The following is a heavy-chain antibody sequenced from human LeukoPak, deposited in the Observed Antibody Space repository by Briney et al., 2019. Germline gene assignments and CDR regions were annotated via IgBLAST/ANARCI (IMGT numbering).Heavy chain of an antibody. CDR1: GGTFSSYA. D-gene: IGHD6-13*01. Sequence: GSSVKVSCKASGGTFSSYAISWVRQAPGQGLEWMGRIIPILGIANYAQKFQGRVMITADKSTSTAYMELSSLRSEDTAVYYCARDRSEQQLVSNWFDPWGQGTLVTVSS. CDR3: ARDRSEQQLVSNWFDP. V-gene: IGHV1-69*04. CDR2: IIPILGIA. J-gene: IGHJ5*02.